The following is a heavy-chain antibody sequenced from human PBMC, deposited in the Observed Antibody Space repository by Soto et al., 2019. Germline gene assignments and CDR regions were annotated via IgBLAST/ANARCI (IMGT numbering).Heavy chain of an antibody. CDR1: GFTFSSYA. Sequence: GGSLRLSCAASGFTFSSYAMSWVRHAPGKGLEWVSAISGSGASTYYADSVKGRFTISRDRSKNTLYLQMNSLRAEDTALYYCAKDPDTASHFDYWGQGTLVTVSS. CDR2: ISGSGAST. V-gene: IGHV3-23*01. CDR3: AKDPDTASHFDY. J-gene: IGHJ4*02. D-gene: IGHD5-18*01.